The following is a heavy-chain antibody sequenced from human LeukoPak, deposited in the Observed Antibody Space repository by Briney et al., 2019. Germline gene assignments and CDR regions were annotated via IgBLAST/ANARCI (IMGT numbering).Heavy chain of an antibody. CDR1: GGSISSYY. CDR3: ARGEQSRTGDWFDP. D-gene: IGHD1-26*01. V-gene: IGHV4-59*12. Sequence: PSETLSLTCTVSGGSISSYYWSWIRQPPGKGLEWVGYIYYSGGTNYNPSLKSRVTISVATSKNQFSLKLSSASAAATAVYSCARGEQSRTGDWFDPWGQGTLVTVSS. CDR2: IYYSGGT. J-gene: IGHJ5*02.